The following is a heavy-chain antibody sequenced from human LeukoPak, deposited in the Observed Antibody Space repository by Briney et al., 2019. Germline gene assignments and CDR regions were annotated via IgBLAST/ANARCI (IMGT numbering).Heavy chain of an antibody. CDR2: ITSSGGST. D-gene: IGHD6-19*01. V-gene: IGHV3-23*01. CDR1: GFTFSSYT. Sequence: GGSLRLSRTASGFTFSSYTMSWVRQAPGKGLEWVSCITSSGGSTNSADPVKGRFKISRDNSKNPLYLQMNSLRAEDTAVYYCAPSPGAGTTGHDYWGQGTLVTVSS. CDR3: APSPGAGTTGHDY. J-gene: IGHJ4*02.